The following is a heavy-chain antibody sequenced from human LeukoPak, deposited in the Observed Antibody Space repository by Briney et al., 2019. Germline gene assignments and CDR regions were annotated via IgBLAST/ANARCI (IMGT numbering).Heavy chain of an antibody. CDR3: ARDRIVVVVAHKLYSYGMDV. J-gene: IGHJ6*02. V-gene: IGHV3-7*01. CDR2: IMQDGSEK. CDR1: GFTFSSYW. D-gene: IGHD2-15*01. Sequence: GGSLRLSCAASGFTFSSYWMSWVRQAPGKGLEWVANIMQDGSEKYYVDSVKGRFTISRDNAKNSLYLQMNSLRAEDTAVYYCARDRIVVVVAHKLYSYGMDVWGQGTTVTVSS.